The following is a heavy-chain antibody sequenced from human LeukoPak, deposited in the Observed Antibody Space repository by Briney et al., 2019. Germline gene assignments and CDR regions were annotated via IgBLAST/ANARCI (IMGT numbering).Heavy chain of an antibody. Sequence: SETLSLTCTVSGGSIISNDDYWGWIRQPPGKGLEWIGSLYYSGGTYYNSSLKSRVTISVDTSKNHFSLKLRSVTTADTAVYYCARSVWSCGRVGAFDIWGQGTMVIVS. CDR2: LYYSGGT. D-gene: IGHD2-21*01. V-gene: IGHV4-39*02. CDR1: GGSIISNDDY. CDR3: ARSVWSCGRVGAFDI. J-gene: IGHJ3*02.